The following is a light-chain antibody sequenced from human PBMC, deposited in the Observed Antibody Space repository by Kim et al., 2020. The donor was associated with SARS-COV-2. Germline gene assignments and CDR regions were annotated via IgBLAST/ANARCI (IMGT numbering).Light chain of an antibody. Sequence: ASVGDRVTITCRASQDIRNDLGWYQQNPGRAPKRLIYGASSLQSGVPSRFSGSGTGTEVTVTISSVQPEDFATYFCLQHSTYPITFGQGTRLEIK. CDR3: LQHSTYPIT. V-gene: IGKV1-17*01. J-gene: IGKJ5*01. CDR2: GAS. CDR1: QDIRND.